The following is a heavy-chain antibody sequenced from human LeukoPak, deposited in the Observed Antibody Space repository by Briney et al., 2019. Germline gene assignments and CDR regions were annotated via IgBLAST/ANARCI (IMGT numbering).Heavy chain of an antibody. D-gene: IGHD2-8*01. J-gene: IGHJ4*02. CDR2: IYSGGST. CDR3: ARDCTNGVCYTGFDY. V-gene: IGHV3-66*01. CDR1: GFTVSSNY. Sequence: GGSLRLSCAASGFTVSSNYMSWVRQAPGKGLEWVSVIYSGGSTYYADSVKGRFTISRDNSKNTLYLQMNSLRAEDTAVYYCARDCTNGVCYTGFDYWGQGTLVTVSS.